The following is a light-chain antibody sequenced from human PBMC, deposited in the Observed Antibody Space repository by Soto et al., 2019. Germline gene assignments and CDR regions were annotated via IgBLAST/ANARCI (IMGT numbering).Light chain of an antibody. Sequence: QSVLTQSPSASASLGASGKLTCTPSSGHSSYAIAWHQQQPEKGPRYLMKLSSDGSHSKGDGIPDRFSGSSSGAERYLTISSLQSEDEADYYCQTWDTGARVVFGGGTKLTVL. CDR3: QTWDTGARVV. J-gene: IGLJ2*01. CDR2: LSSDGSH. V-gene: IGLV4-69*01. CDR1: SGHSSYA.